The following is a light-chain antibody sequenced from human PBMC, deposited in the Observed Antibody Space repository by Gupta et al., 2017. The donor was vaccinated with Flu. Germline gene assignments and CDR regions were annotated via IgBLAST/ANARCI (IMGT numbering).Light chain of an antibody. CDR1: QTINKY. CDR2: AAS. Sequence: DIQMTQSPSSLSAPVGDRVTITCRASQTINKYVNWYQQKPGSAPNLLIYAASSLQSGVPPRFSGSGSGTDFILTISSLQPEDFASYYCQQSYSTPRTFGQGTKVEIK. V-gene: IGKV1-39*01. J-gene: IGKJ1*01. CDR3: QQSYSTPRT.